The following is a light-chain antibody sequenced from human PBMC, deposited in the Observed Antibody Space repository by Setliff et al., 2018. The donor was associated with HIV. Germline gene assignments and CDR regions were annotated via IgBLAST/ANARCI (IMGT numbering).Light chain of an antibody. V-gene: IGLV2-14*01. Sequence: QSVLTQPASVSGSPGQSITISCTGTSRDGGGYNYVSWYQQHPGKAPKLIIYEIRNRPSGVSNRFSGSKSGNTASLTISGLQAEDEAYYYCRSYAITNTLPFGTGTKVTVL. CDR3: RSYAITNTLP. CDR1: SRDGGGYNY. J-gene: IGLJ1*01. CDR2: EIR.